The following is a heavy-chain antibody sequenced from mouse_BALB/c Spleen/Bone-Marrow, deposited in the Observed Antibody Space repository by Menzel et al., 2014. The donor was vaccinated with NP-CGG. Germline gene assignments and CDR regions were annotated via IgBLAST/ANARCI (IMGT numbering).Heavy chain of an antibody. D-gene: IGHD2-1*01. Sequence: EVKLMESGGGLVQPGGSLKLSCAASGFDFSRYWMSWVRQAPGKGLEWIGEINPDSSTINYTPSLKDKFIISRDNAKNTLYLQMSKVRSEDTALYYCALLGNYGYFDFWGEATTVNVSS. CDR3: ALLGNYGYFDF. J-gene: IGHJ1*01. CDR1: GFDFSRYW. CDR2: INPDSSTI. V-gene: IGHV4-1*02.